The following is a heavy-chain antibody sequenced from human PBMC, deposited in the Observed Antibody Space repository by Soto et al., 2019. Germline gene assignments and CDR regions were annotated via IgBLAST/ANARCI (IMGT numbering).Heavy chain of an antibody. Sequence: SETLSLTCTVSGGSISSSSYYWGWIRQPPGKGLEWIGSIYYSGSTYYNPSLKSRVTISVDTSKNQFSLKLSSVTAADTAVYYCASTPGYSSSWYYFDYWGQGTLVTVSS. CDR2: IYYSGST. D-gene: IGHD6-13*01. CDR3: ASTPGYSSSWYYFDY. J-gene: IGHJ4*02. CDR1: GGSISSSSYY. V-gene: IGHV4-39*01.